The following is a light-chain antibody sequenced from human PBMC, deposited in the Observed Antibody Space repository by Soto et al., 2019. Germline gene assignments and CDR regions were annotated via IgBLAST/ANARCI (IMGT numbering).Light chain of an antibody. Sequence: DIQLTQSPSFLSASVGDRVTITCRASRGISSYLAWYQQKPGKAPKLLIYAASSLQSGVPSRFSGSGSGTDFTLTIGSLQPEDFATYYCQQAYSFPVTFGQGTRLEIK. V-gene: IGKV1-9*01. CDR1: RGISSY. CDR3: QQAYSFPVT. J-gene: IGKJ5*01. CDR2: AAS.